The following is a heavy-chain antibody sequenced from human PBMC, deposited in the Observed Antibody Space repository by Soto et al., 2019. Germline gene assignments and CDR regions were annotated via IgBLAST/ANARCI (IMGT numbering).Heavy chain of an antibody. CDR2: LTGSGAGT. CDR3: ARDPNGDYVGAFDD. D-gene: IGHD4-17*01. V-gene: IGHV3-23*01. Sequence: EVQLLESGGGLVQPGGSLRLSCVDSGFTFSRYALTWVRQAPGRGLEWVSSLTGSGAGTDYADSVRGRFTISRDNSENTLYLQMNSLRAEDTALYYCARDPNGDYVGAFDDWGQGTLVTVSS. CDR1: GFTFSRYA. J-gene: IGHJ4*02.